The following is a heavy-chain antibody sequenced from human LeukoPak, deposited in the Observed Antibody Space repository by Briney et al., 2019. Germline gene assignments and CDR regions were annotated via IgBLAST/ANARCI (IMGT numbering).Heavy chain of an antibody. J-gene: IGHJ4*02. D-gene: IGHD4-23*01. V-gene: IGHV1-2*02. CDR1: GYTFTGYD. CDR2: INPNIGGT. Sequence: ASVKVSVKASGYTFTGYDMHGVRQAPGQGLEWRGWINPNIGGTNYAQKFQGKVTMTRDTSISTAYMELSRLRSDDTAVYYCERRVDDYGGDYWGQGTLVTVSS. CDR3: ERRVDDYGGDY.